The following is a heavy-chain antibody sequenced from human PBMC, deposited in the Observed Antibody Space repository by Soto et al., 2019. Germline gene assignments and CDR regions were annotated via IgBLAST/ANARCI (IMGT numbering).Heavy chain of an antibody. D-gene: IGHD5-12*01. V-gene: IGHV3-30-3*01. CDR3: AKDRGIMSSGYSGYGADP. Sequence: PGGSLRLSCAASGFTFSSYAMHWVRQAPGKGLEWVAVISYDGSNKYYADTMKGQFTISRDNSKNTLYLQMNSLRAEDTALYYCAKDRGIMSSGYSGYGADPWGQGTLVTVSS. CDR2: ISYDGSNK. CDR1: GFTFSSYA. J-gene: IGHJ5*02.